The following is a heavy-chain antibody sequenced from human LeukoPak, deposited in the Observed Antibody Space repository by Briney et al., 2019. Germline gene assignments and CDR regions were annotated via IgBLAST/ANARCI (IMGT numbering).Heavy chain of an antibody. CDR1: GGSFSGYY. CDR3: ARVARGVIPPKYNYYGMDV. V-gene: IGHV4-34*01. CDR2: INHSGST. J-gene: IGHJ6*02. D-gene: IGHD3-10*01. Sequence: SETLSLTCAVYGGSFSGYYWSWIRQPPGKGLEWIGEINHSGSTNYNPSLKSRVTISVDTSKDQFSLKLSPVTAADTAVYYCARVARGVIPPKYNYYGMDVWGQGTTVTVSS.